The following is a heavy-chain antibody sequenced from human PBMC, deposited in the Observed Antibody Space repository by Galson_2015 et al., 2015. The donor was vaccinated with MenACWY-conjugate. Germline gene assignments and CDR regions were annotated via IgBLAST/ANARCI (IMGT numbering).Heavy chain of an antibody. J-gene: IGHJ4*02. CDR3: AKGRGFDYYYDSSGHDY. CDR2: ISGSGGNT. D-gene: IGHD3-22*01. V-gene: IGHV3-23*01. Sequence: SLRLSCAASGFTFSSYAMTWVRQAPGKGLEWVSAISGSGGNTYNVDSVKGRFTISRDNSKNTHYLQMNSLRAEDTAVYYCAKGRGFDYYYDSSGHDYWGQGTLVTVSS. CDR1: GFTFSSYA.